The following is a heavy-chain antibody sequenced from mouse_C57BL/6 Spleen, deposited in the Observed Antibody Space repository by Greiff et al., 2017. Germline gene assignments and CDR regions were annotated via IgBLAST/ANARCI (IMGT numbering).Heavy chain of an antibody. J-gene: IGHJ1*03. V-gene: IGHV1-55*01. CDR3: ARTPDNYGSSFNWYFDV. D-gene: IGHD1-1*01. CDR1: GYTFTSYW. Sequence: QVQLQQPGAELVKPGASVKMSCKASGYTFTSYWITWVKQRPGQGLEWIGDIYPGSGSTNYNEKFKGKAPLSADKSSSTAYMRHNSLTSEDSAVYFCARTPDNYGSSFNWYFDVWGTGTTVTVSS. CDR2: IYPGSGST.